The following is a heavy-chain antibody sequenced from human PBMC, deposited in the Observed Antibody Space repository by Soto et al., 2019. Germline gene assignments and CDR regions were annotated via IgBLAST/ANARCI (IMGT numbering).Heavy chain of an antibody. J-gene: IGHJ5*02. Sequence: QVQLVQSGAEVKKPGASVKVSCKASGYTFTSYDINWVRQATGQGLEWMGWMNPNSGNTGYAQKFQGRVTMTRNTSISTAYMELSSLRSEDTAVYYCARGSRCSGGSCYGGRFDPWGQGTLVTVSS. CDR3: ARGSRCSGGSCYGGRFDP. V-gene: IGHV1-8*01. CDR2: MNPNSGNT. CDR1: GYTFTSYD. D-gene: IGHD2-15*01.